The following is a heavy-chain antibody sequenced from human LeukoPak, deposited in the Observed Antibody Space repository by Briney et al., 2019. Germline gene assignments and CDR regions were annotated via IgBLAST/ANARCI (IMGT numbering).Heavy chain of an antibody. J-gene: IGHJ5*02. D-gene: IGHD6-19*01. CDR2: IYYSGST. Sequence: SETLSLTCAVYGGSFSGYYWSWIRQPPGKGLEWIGYIYYSGSTNYNPSLKSRVTISVDTSKKQFSLKLSSVTAADTAVYYCAREHSSGWYFDPWGQGNLVTVSS. CDR1: GGSFSGYY. V-gene: IGHV4-59*01. CDR3: AREHSSGWYFDP.